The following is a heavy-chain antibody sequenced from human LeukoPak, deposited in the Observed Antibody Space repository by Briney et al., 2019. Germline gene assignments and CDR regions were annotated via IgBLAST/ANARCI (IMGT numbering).Heavy chain of an antibody. D-gene: IGHD3-22*01. Sequence: GGSLRLSCAASGFTFSSYAMSWVRQAPGKGLEWVSAISGSGGSTYYADSVKGRFTISRDNAKNSLYLQMNSLRAEDTAVYYCARDSYYDSSGYFNYWGQGTLVTVSS. CDR1: GFTFSSYA. J-gene: IGHJ4*02. CDR3: ARDSYYDSSGYFNY. V-gene: IGHV3-23*01. CDR2: ISGSGGST.